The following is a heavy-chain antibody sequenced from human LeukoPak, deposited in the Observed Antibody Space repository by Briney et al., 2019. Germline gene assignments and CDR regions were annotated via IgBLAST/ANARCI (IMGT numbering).Heavy chain of an antibody. CDR3: ARVYHYYDSSGPNPHFDY. J-gene: IGHJ4*02. V-gene: IGHV3-23*01. CDR2: ISGSGGST. CDR1: GFTFSSYA. D-gene: IGHD3-22*01. Sequence: GGSLRLSCAASGFTFSSYAMSWVRQAPGKGLEWVSAISGSGGSTYYADSVRGRFTISRDNSKNTLYRQMNSLRAEDTAVYYCARVYHYYDSSGPNPHFDYWGQGTLVTVSS.